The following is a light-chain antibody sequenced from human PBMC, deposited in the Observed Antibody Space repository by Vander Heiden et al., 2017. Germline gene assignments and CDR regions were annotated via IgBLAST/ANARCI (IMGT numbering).Light chain of an antibody. CDR2: KAS. CDR1: QSISSW. J-gene: IGKJ1*01. CDR3: QQNKTPWT. V-gene: IGKV1-5*03. Sequence: DIQMTQSPSTLSASGGDRDTSTCRDNQSISSWWAWFQQKPGKAPKLLIYKASSLESGVPSRFSGSGSGTEFTLTISSLHPDDFATYYCQQNKTPWTFGQGTKVEIK.